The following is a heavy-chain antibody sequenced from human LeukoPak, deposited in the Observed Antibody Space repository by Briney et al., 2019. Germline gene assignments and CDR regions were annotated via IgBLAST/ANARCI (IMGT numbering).Heavy chain of an antibody. V-gene: IGHV4-59*08. CDR2: TYYSGST. J-gene: IGHJ4*02. CDR1: GGSISSYY. Sequence: SETLSLTCTVSGGSISSYYWSWIRQPPGKGLEWIGYTYYSGSTNYNPSLKSRVTISVDTSKNQFSLKLSSVTAADTAVYYCARHFGYYDSSFDYWGQGTLVTVSS. D-gene: IGHD3-22*01. CDR3: ARHFGYYDSSFDY.